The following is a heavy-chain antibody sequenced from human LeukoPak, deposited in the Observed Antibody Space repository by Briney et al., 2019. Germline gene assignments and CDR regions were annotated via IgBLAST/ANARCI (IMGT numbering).Heavy chain of an antibody. J-gene: IGHJ4*02. Sequence: ASVKVSCKASGYTVTASYMHWVRQTPGQGLEWMGRINPNSGGTKYAQKFQGRVTMTTDTSINTAYLELSRLRSDDTAVYCCARGYSSSWLDYWGQGTLVTVSS. CDR1: GYTVTASY. CDR2: INPNSGGT. D-gene: IGHD6-13*01. V-gene: IGHV1-2*06. CDR3: ARGYSSSWLDY.